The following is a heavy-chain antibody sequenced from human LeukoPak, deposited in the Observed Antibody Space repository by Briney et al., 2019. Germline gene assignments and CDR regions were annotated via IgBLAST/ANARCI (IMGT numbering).Heavy chain of an antibody. J-gene: IGHJ4*02. V-gene: IGHV4-34*01. CDR1: GESFSGHN. D-gene: IGHD6-25*01. CDR3: ARGCGYHTVDY. Sequence: SETLSLTCAVYGESFSGHNWNWIRQPPGKGLEWIGDINHSGSPNYNPSLKSRVTISVDTSKNQFSLKLSSVTAADTAVYYCARGCGYHTVDYWGQGTLVTVSS. CDR2: INHSGSP.